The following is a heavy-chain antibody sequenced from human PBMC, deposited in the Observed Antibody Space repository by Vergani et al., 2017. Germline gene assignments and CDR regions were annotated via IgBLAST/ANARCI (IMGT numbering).Heavy chain of an antibody. J-gene: IGHJ5*02. CDR2: ISAYNGNT. D-gene: IGHD2-2*01. V-gene: IGHV1-18*04. CDR3: ARAIVVVPAADRKNPHATKFDP. Sequence: QVQLVQSGAEVKKPGASVKVSCKASGYTFTSYGISWVRQAPGQGLEWMGWISAYNGNTNYAQKLQGRVTMTTDTSTSTAYMELRSLRSDDTAVYYCARAIVVVPAADRKNPHATKFDPWGQGTLVTVSS. CDR1: GYTFTSYG.